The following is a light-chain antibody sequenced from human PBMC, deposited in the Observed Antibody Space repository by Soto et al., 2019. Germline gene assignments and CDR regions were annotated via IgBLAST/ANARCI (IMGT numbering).Light chain of an antibody. CDR1: RSNIGKNT. V-gene: IGLV1-44*01. Sequence: QSVLTQPPSMSASPGQTITISCSGARSNIGKNTLNWFQQLPGTAPNLLISTPNHRPSGVRDRFSASKSGTSASLTISGLRSDDEADYYCAAWDDILNIVVFVGGTKLTVL. CDR2: TPN. CDR3: AAWDDILNIVV. J-gene: IGLJ2*01.